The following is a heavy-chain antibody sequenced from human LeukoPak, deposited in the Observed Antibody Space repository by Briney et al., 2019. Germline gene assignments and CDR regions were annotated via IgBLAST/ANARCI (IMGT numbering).Heavy chain of an antibody. CDR2: PYPGDSDT. J-gene: IGHJ4*02. Sequence: GESLKISCKGSGYSFTNYWIGWVRQMPGKGREWMGIPYPGDSDTTYSPSFQGQVTISAHKSISTAYLQWSSLKASDTARYYCARQGVLYHFAYWGQGTLVTVSS. D-gene: IGHD2-2*02. CDR1: GYSFTNYW. V-gene: IGHV5-51*01. CDR3: ARQGVLYHFAY.